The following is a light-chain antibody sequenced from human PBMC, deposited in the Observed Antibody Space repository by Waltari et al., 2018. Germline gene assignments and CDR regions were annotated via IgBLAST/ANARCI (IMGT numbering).Light chain of an antibody. CDR2: ETF. CDR1: QIIGSH. CDR3: QQRPSWT. Sequence: ELVLTQSPAPLPLSPGERATLSCSAIQIIGSHLAWYQQRPGQAPSLLISETFNRATGIPARFSASGSGTDFTLTISSLEPEDFAVYYCQQRPSWTFGQGTKVEIK. J-gene: IGKJ1*01. V-gene: IGKV3-11*01.